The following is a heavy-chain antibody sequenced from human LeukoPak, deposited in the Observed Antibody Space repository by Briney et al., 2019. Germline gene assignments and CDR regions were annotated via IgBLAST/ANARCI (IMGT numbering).Heavy chain of an antibody. D-gene: IGHD2-2*01. CDR3: ARGPVVVPFYYYYYYMDV. CDR2: SNHSGST. J-gene: IGHJ6*03. CDR1: GESFSGYF. V-gene: IGHV4-34*01. Sequence: SETLSLTCAVSGESFSGYFWTWIRQPPGKGLEWIGESNHSGSTNYNPSLKSRVTISVDTSKNQFSLKLSSVTAADTAVYYCARGPVVVPFYYYYYYMDVWGKGTTVTVSS.